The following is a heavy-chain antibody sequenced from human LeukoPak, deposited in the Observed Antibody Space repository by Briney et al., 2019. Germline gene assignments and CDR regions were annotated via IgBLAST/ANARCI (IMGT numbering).Heavy chain of an antibody. J-gene: IGHJ4*02. CDR1: GLTFNIYA. D-gene: IGHD2/OR15-2a*01. V-gene: IGHV3-7*01. Sequence: GGSLRLSCAASGLTFNIYAMSWVRQAPGKGPEWVANIKQDGSERYYVDAVKGRFTISRDNAKNSLYLQMNSLRAEDTAVYYCARDGGHSTDFDYWGQGTLVTVSS. CDR2: IKQDGSER. CDR3: ARDGGHSTDFDY.